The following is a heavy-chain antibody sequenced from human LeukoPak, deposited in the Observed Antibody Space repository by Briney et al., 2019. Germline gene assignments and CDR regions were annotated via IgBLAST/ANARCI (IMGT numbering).Heavy chain of an antibody. CDR2: FDPEDGET. CDR1: GYTLTKLS. Sequence: GASVKVXCXVSGYTLTKLSMHWVRQAPGKGLEWRGGFDPEDGETIYAQKFQGRVTMTEDTSTDTAYMELSSLRSEDTAVYYCATVVRGYSYGPGDYWGQGTLVTVSS. V-gene: IGHV1-24*01. J-gene: IGHJ4*02. D-gene: IGHD5-18*01. CDR3: ATVVRGYSYGPGDY.